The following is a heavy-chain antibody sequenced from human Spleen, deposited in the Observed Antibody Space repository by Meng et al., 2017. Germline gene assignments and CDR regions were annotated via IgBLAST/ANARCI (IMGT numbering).Heavy chain of an antibody. Sequence: ETLSLTCAASGFTFSNYAMRWVRQAPGKGLEWVSSISVSGGRSFYADSVKGRFTTSRDNSNNTLYLQMSSLRAEDTAVYYCARDLSSGWYGDYWGQGTLVTVSS. J-gene: IGHJ4*02. CDR2: ISVSGGRS. CDR1: GFTFSNYA. D-gene: IGHD6-19*01. CDR3: ARDLSSGWYGDY. V-gene: IGHV3-23*01.